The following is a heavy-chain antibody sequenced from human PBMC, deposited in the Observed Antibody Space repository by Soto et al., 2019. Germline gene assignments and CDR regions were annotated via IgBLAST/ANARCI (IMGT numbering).Heavy chain of an antibody. J-gene: IGHJ6*03. CDR2: INHSGST. Sequence: SETLSLTCAVYGGSFSGYYWSWIRQPPGKGLEWIGEINHSGSTNYNPSLKSRVTISVDTSKNQFSLKLSSVTAADTAVYYCVSSHPQTYYYYYMDVWGKGTTVTVSS. V-gene: IGHV4-34*01. CDR3: VSSHPQTYYYYYMDV. CDR1: GGSFSGYY.